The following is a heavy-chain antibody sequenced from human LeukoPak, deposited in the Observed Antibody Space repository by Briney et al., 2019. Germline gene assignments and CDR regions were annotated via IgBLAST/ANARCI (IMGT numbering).Heavy chain of an antibody. V-gene: IGHV3-21*01. CDR1: GFTFDDYG. Sequence: NPGGSLRLSCAASGFTFDDYGMSWVRQAPGKGLEWVSSISSSSSYIFYADSVKGRFTISRDNAKNSLYLQMTSLRAEDTALYYCARGDYGDSSIDYWGQGTLVTVSS. J-gene: IGHJ4*02. CDR2: ISSSSSYI. CDR3: ARGDYGDSSIDY. D-gene: IGHD4-17*01.